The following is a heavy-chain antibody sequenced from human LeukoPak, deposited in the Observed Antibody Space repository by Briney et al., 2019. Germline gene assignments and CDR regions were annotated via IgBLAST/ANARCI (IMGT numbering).Heavy chain of an antibody. J-gene: IGHJ4*02. D-gene: IGHD4-17*01. Sequence: GGSLRLSCAASGFTFSNYSMSWVRQAPGKGLEWASTISGTGGTTYYADSVKGRFTISRDNSKNTLFLQFNSLRADDTAVYYCAKGRGTTVTAAANYWGQGTLVTVSS. CDR1: GFTFSNYS. CDR3: AKGRGTTVTAAANY. CDR2: ISGTGGTT. V-gene: IGHV3-23*01.